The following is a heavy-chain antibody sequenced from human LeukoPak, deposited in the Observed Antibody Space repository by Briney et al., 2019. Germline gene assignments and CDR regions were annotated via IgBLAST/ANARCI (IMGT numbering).Heavy chain of an antibody. Sequence: SETLSLTCAVYGGSFSGYYWSWIRQPPGKGLEWIGEINHSGSTNYNPSLKSRVTISVDTSKNQFSLKLSSVTAADTAVYYCARGHRYYGMDVWGQGTMVTVSS. CDR3: ARGHRYYGMDV. CDR1: GGSFSGYY. V-gene: IGHV4-34*01. J-gene: IGHJ6*02. CDR2: INHSGST.